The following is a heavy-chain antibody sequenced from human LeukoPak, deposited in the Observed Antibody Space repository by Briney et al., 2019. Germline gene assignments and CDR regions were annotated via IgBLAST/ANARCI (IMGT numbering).Heavy chain of an antibody. Sequence: ASVKVSCKASGYAFTSYGISWARQAPGQGLEWMGWISAYNDNTNYAQKFQGRVTMTTDTSTSTAYMELRSLRSDDTAVYYCARGGSSGWRTPNDDYWGQGTLVTVSS. D-gene: IGHD6-19*01. V-gene: IGHV1-18*01. CDR2: ISAYNDNT. CDR3: ARGGSSGWRTPNDDY. CDR1: GYAFTSYG. J-gene: IGHJ4*02.